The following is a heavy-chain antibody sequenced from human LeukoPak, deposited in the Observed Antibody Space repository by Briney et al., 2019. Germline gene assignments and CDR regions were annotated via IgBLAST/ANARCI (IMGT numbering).Heavy chain of an antibody. V-gene: IGHV4-39*01. J-gene: IGHJ5*02. CDR3: ARLLGTQFDP. CDR1: GGSISNTNYY. Sequence: SETLSLTCTVSGGSISNTNYYWGWIRQPPGKGLEWIGSIYYSGTTYYNPSLKSRVTISIDTSKNQFSLKLTSVTAADTAVYYCARLLGTQFDPWGQGTLVTVSS. CDR2: IYYSGTT.